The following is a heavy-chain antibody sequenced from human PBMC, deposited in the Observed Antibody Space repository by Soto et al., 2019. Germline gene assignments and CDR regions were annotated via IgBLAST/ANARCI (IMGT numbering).Heavy chain of an antibody. CDR2: IRSKAYGGTT. J-gene: IGHJ6*02. CDR1: GFTFGDYT. V-gene: IGHV3-49*03. Sequence: GGSLRLSCTASGFTFGDYTMAWFRQAPGGGLEWVSSIRSKAYGGTTEYAASVKGRFTISRDDSKSIAYLQMNRLQSEDTAVYYCARDVASYDYGDFYGMDVWGQGTTVTVSS. D-gene: IGHD4-17*01. CDR3: ARDVASYDYGDFYGMDV.